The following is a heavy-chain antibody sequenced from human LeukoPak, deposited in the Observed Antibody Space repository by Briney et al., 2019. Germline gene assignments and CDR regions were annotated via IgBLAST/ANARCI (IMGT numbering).Heavy chain of an antibody. V-gene: IGHV3-23*01. D-gene: IGHD4-17*01. J-gene: IGHJ4*02. CDR1: GFALSSYA. Sequence: GGSLRLSCAASGFALSSYAMSWVRQAPGKGLEWVSATSSSDAGTYHAESVRGRFTISRDNSKNTLYLQMNSLRADDAAVYYCAKEWGVDYGRRYWGQGTLVTVSS. CDR3: AKEWGVDYGRRY. CDR2: TSSSDAGT.